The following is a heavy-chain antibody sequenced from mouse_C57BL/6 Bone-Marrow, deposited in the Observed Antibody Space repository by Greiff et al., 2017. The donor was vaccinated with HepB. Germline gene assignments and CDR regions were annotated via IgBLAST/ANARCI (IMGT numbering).Heavy chain of an antibody. Sequence: QVQLQQSGAELVKPGASVKISCKASGYAFSSYWMNWVKQRPGKGLEWIGQIYPGDGDTNYNGKFKGKATLTADKSSSTAYMQLSSLTSEASAVYFCARGYYGSSFLLYYFDYWGQGTTLTVSS. D-gene: IGHD1-1*01. V-gene: IGHV1-80*01. J-gene: IGHJ2*01. CDR1: GYAFSSYW. CDR2: IYPGDGDT. CDR3: ARGYYGSSFLLYYFDY.